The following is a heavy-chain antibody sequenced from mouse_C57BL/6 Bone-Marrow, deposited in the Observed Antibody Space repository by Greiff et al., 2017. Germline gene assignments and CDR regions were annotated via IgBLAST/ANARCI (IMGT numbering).Heavy chain of an antibody. CDR2: INPYNGGT. Sequence: LKVCGPVLVKPGASVKMSCKASGYTFTDYYMNWVKQSHGQSLEWIGVINPYNGGTSYNQKFKGKATLTVDKSSSTAYMELNSLTSEDSAVYYCARKLLLLRTGGYAMDYWGQGTSVTVSS. V-gene: IGHV1-19*01. CDR1: GYTFTDYY. D-gene: IGHD1-1*01. J-gene: IGHJ4*01. CDR3: ARKLLLLRTGGYAMDY.